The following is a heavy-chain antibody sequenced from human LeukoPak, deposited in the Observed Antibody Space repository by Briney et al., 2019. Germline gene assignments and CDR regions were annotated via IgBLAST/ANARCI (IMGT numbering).Heavy chain of an antibody. CDR2: INPNSGGT. CDR3: ASDDLGEDAFDI. J-gene: IGHJ3*02. Sequence: ASVKVSCKASGYTFTGYYMHWVRQAPGQGLEWMGWINPNSGGTNYAQKFQGRVTMTRDTSISTACMELSRLRSDDTAVYYCASDDLGEDAFDIWGQGTMVTVSS. CDR1: GYTFTGYY. V-gene: IGHV1-2*02.